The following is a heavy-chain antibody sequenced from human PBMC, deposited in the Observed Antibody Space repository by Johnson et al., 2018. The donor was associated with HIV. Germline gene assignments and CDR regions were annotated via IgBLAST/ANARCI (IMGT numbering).Heavy chain of an antibody. Sequence: VQLVESGGGVVQPGRSLRLSCAASGFTLSSYDMHWVRQVTGKGLEWVSGIDTAGDTYYPGSVKGRFTISRENAKNSLYLQMNSLRAEDTALYYCARGRYYYDSSGSDAFDIWGQVTMVTVSS. J-gene: IGHJ3*02. CDR3: ARGRYYYDSSGSDAFDI. V-gene: IGHV3-13*01. CDR2: IDTAGDT. CDR1: GFTLSSYD. D-gene: IGHD3-22*01.